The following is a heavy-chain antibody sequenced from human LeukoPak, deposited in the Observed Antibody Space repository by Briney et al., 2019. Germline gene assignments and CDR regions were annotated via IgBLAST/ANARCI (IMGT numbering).Heavy chain of an antibody. CDR2: IYYSGST. CDR3: ARHSNWNGGVDWFDP. D-gene: IGHD1-20*01. V-gene: IGHV4-39*01. J-gene: IGHJ5*02. CDR1: GGSISSSSYY. Sequence: SETLSLTFTVSGGSISSSSYYWSWIRQPPGKGLEWIGSIYYSGSTYYNPSLRSRVTISIDTSKNQLSLKLNSVTAADTAVYYCARHSNWNGGVDWFDPWGQGTQVTVSS.